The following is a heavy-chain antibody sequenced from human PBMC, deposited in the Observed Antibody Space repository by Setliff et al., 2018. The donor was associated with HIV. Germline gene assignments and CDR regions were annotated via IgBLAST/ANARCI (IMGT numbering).Heavy chain of an antibody. CDR2: TSHSGKT. CDR3: ASRIYYYDSNNFLREEGFDP. CDR1: GGPLSGHY. D-gene: IGHD3-22*01. Sequence: TLSLTCAVYGGPLSGHYWSWIRQPPGQGLEWIGETSHSGKTNYNPSLKSRVTISVDTSKNQFSLNLTSVTAADTAVYYCASRIYYYDSNNFLREEGFDPWGQGTLVTVSS. J-gene: IGHJ5*02. V-gene: IGHV4-34*01.